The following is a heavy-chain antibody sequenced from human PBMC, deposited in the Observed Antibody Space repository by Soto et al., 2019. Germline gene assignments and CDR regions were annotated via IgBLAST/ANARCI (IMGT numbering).Heavy chain of an antibody. J-gene: IGHJ4*02. Sequence: SETLSLTCAVSGGSISSGGYSWSWIRQPPGKGLEWIGYIYHSGSTYYNPSLKSRVTISVDRSKNQFSLKLSSVTAADTAVYYCASGKPVTYDPHFDYWGQGTLVTVSS. CDR3: ASGKPVTYDPHFDY. CDR2: IYHSGST. D-gene: IGHD4-17*01. CDR1: GGSISSGGYS. V-gene: IGHV4-30-2*01.